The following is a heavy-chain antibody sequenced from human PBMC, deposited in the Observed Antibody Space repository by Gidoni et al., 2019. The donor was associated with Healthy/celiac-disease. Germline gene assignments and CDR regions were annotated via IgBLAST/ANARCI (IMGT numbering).Heavy chain of an antibody. Sequence: QVQLQESGPGLVKPSQTLSLTCTVSGGSISSGGYYWSWIRQHPGKGLEWIGYIYSSGSTYYNPSLKSRVTISVDTSKNQFSLKLSSVTAADTAVYYCAGSQSDSSGWLKLGNAFDIWGQGTMVTVSS. CDR2: IYSSGST. J-gene: IGHJ3*02. D-gene: IGHD6-19*01. CDR1: GGSISSGGYY. V-gene: IGHV4-31*03. CDR3: AGSQSDSSGWLKLGNAFDI.